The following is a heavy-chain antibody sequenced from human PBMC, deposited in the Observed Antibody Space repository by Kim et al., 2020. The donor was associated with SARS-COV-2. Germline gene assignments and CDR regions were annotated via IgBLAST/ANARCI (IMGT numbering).Heavy chain of an antibody. V-gene: IGHV3-7*01. D-gene: IGHD6-13*01. CDR2: IKQDGSEK. J-gene: IGHJ6*02. CDR1: GFTFSSYW. Sequence: GGSLRLSCAASGFTFSSYWMSWVRQAPGKGLEWVANIKQDGSEKYYVDSVKGRFTISRDNAKNSLYLQMNSLRAEDTAVYYCARDLSSWNHYYYYGMDVWGQGTTVTVSS. CDR3: ARDLSSWNHYYYYGMDV.